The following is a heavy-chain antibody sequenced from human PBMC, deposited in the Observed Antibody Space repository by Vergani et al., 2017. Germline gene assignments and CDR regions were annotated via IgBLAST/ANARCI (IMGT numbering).Heavy chain of an antibody. D-gene: IGHD3-9*01. CDR1: GFTFSSHW. Sequence: EVQLVESGGGLVQPGGSLRLSCAASGFTFSSHWMSWVRQAPGKGLEWVANIKQDGSEKYYADSVKGRFTISRDNSKNTLYLQMNSLRAEDTAVYYCARDPSYYDILTGQPYFDYWGQGTLVTVSS. CDR2: IKQDGSEK. J-gene: IGHJ4*02. CDR3: ARDPSYYDILTGQPYFDY. V-gene: IGHV3-7*01.